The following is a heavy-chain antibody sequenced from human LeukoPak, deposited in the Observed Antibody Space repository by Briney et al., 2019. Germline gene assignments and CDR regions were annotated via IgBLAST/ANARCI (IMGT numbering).Heavy chain of an antibody. CDR1: GYTFTSYG. V-gene: IGHV1-18*01. CDR2: ISAYNGNT. J-gene: IGHJ4*02. Sequence: ASVKVSCKASGYTFTSYGISWVRQAPGQGLEWMGWISAYNGNTNYAQKLQGRVPMTTDTSTSTAYMELRSLRSDDTAVYYCARDSYYDSSGYYGFDDYWGQGTLVTVSS. CDR3: ARDSYYDSSGYYGFDDY. D-gene: IGHD3-22*01.